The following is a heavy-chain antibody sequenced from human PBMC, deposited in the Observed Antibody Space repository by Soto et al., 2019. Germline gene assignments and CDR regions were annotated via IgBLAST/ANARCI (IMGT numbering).Heavy chain of an antibody. CDR2: TPYDEDRK. J-gene: IGHJ4*02. CDR3: AKEESSGYYRTADY. Sequence: GGSLRLSCAASGFTLSYVGMHWVRQAPGKGLEWVGVTPYDEDRKYYGASVRGRFSISRDNSRNTVYLEMNSLTPEDTAVYFCAKEESSGYYRTADYWGPGTLVTVSS. V-gene: IGHV3-30*18. CDR1: GFTLSYVG. D-gene: IGHD6-19*01.